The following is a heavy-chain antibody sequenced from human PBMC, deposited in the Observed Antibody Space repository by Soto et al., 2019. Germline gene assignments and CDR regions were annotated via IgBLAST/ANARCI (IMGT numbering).Heavy chain of an antibody. Sequence: QVQLQQWGAGLSKPSETLSLTCAVYGGSFSGYFWSWIRQPPGEGLEWIGEINHSGSTNYNPSLKSRVTVSVNPSKNEFSLKLNSVTAADTAVYYCARGRNGDFWSDDSTGYFFEYWGRGTLVTVSS. J-gene: IGHJ4*02. CDR2: INHSGST. CDR1: GGSFSGYF. V-gene: IGHV4-34*02. CDR3: ARGRNGDFWSDDSTGYFFEY. D-gene: IGHD3-3*01.